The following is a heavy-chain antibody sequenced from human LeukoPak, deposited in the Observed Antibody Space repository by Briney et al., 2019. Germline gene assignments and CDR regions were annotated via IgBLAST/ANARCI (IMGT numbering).Heavy chain of an antibody. D-gene: IGHD3-22*01. CDR1: GYTFTGYY. V-gene: IGHV1-2*02. Sequence: ASVKVSCKASGYTFTGYYMHWVRQAPGQGLEWMGWINPNSGGTNYAQKFQGRVTMTRDTSISTAYMELSRLRSGDTAVYYCARDRYYYDSSGYSVFDYWGQGTLVTVSS. J-gene: IGHJ4*02. CDR2: INPNSGGT. CDR3: ARDRYYYDSSGYSVFDY.